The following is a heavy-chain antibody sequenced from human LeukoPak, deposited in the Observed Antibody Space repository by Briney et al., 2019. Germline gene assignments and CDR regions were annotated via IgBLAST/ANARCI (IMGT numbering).Heavy chain of an antibody. J-gene: IGHJ4*02. CDR1: GFTFSTYA. Sequence: GGSLRLSCAASGFTFSTYAMSWVRQAPGKGLEWVSSISSSSSYIYYADSVKGRFTISRDNAKNSLYLQMNSLRAEDTAVYYCARDWGSGYVFDYWGQGTLVTVSS. D-gene: IGHD5-12*01. CDR3: ARDWGSGYVFDY. CDR2: ISSSSSYI. V-gene: IGHV3-21*01.